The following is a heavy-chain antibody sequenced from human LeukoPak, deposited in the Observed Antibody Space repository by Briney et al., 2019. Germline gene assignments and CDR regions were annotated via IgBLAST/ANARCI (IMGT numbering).Heavy chain of an antibody. J-gene: IGHJ4*02. CDR1: GGSVSSGSYH. Sequence: SETLSLTCTVSGGSVSSGSYHWSWIRQPPGKGLEWIGYIYYSGSTNYNPSLKSRVTISVDTSKNQFSLKLSSVTAADTAVYYCARETGYCSSTSCYRYFDYWGQGTLVTVSS. V-gene: IGHV4-61*01. D-gene: IGHD2-2*01. CDR3: ARETGYCSSTSCYRYFDY. CDR2: IYYSGST.